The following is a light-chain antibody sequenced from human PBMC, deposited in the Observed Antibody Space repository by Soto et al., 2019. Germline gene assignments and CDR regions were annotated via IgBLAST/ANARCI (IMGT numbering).Light chain of an antibody. Sequence: QPMLTQSPSASASLGASVKLTCTLSSGHSSYAIAWHQQQPEKGPRYLMKLDSDGSHTKGDAIPDRFSGSSSGAERYLTISSLQSEDEADYYCQTWGTGIPVVFGGGTKLTVL. CDR1: SGHSSYA. CDR2: LDSDGSH. V-gene: IGLV4-69*01. J-gene: IGLJ2*01. CDR3: QTWGTGIPVV.